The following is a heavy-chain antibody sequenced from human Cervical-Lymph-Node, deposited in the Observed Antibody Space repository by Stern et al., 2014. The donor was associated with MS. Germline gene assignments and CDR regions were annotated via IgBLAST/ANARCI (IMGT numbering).Heavy chain of an antibody. Sequence: EVQLVEAGGDLVQPGGSLRLSCAASGLTFNKYAMNWVRQAPGKGLEWVSTISGSGGSRYYADSVKVRFTISRDNSENTLYLQMHSLRAEDTAIYYCAKQYFDSSGYSYYYGMDVWGQGTTVTVSS. V-gene: IGHV3-23*04. J-gene: IGHJ6*02. D-gene: IGHD3-22*01. CDR2: ISGSGGSR. CDR1: GLTFNKYA. CDR3: AKQYFDSSGYSYYYGMDV.